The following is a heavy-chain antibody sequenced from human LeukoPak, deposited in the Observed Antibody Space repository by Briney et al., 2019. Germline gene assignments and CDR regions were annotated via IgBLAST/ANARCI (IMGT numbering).Heavy chain of an antibody. CDR1: GGSISSYY. V-gene: IGHV4-4*07. D-gene: IGHD3-9*01. J-gene: IGHJ4*02. CDR2: IYTSGST. Sequence: SETLSLTCTVSGGSISSYYWSWIRQPAGKGLGWIGRIYTSGSTNYNPSLKSRVTMSVDTSKNQFSLKLSSVTAADTAVYYCARLGYYDILAGYLKGPVGYWGQGTLVTVSS. CDR3: ARLGYYDILAGYLKGPVGY.